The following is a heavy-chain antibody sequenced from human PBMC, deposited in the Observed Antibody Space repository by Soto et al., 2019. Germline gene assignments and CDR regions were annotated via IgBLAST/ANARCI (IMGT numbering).Heavy chain of an antibody. CDR3: KSRPHPLKVLRGNGLGG. CDR1: GFTFSNAW. J-gene: IGHJ4*02. D-gene: IGHD3-16*01. Sequence: EVQLVESGGGLVKPGGSLRLSCAASGFTFSNAWMSWVRQAPGKGLEWVGRIKSKSDGGTTDYAAPVIGRFTISRYESKNTLYLQMNSLNSEYTAVYDCKSRPHPLKVLRGNGLGGWSQGTLVTVSS. CDR2: IKSKSDGGTT. V-gene: IGHV3-15*01.